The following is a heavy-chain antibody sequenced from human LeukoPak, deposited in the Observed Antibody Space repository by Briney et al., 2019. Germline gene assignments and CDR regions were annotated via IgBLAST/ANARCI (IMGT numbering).Heavy chain of an antibody. Sequence: PSQTLSLTCTVSGDSISSGGYYWRWVRQDPGKGLEWIGYIHYSGSIYYNPSLKSLITISVHTSKNQFSLKLSSVTAADTAVYYCARVPDSSGYYTDYWGQGTLVTVSS. CDR1: GDSISSGGYY. V-gene: IGHV4-31*01. CDR3: ARVPDSSGYYTDY. J-gene: IGHJ4*02. CDR2: IHYSGSI. D-gene: IGHD3-22*01.